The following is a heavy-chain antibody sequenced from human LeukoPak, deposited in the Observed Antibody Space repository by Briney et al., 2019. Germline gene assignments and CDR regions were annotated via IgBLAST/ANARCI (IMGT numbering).Heavy chain of an antibody. J-gene: IGHJ6*03. CDR3: AKNGDRGAYCTGGTCYPYFYYYMDV. Sequence: GGSLRLSCAASGFTFSSYAMTWVRQAPGKGLEWVSSISSTGGTTYYADSVKGRFTISRDNSKNTLYLQMNSLRAEDTAIYYCAKNGDRGAYCTGGTCYPYFYYYMDVWGKGTTVTI. CDR1: GFTFSSYA. D-gene: IGHD2-15*01. V-gene: IGHV3-23*01. CDR2: ISSTGGTT.